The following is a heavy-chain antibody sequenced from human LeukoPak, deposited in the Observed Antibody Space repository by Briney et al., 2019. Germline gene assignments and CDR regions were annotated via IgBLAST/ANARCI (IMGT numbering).Heavy chain of an antibody. CDR2: IYYSGST. J-gene: IGHJ3*02. Sequence: SETLSLTCTVSGGSISSYYWSWIRQPPGKGLEWIGYIYYSGSTNYNPSLKSRVTISVDTSKNQFSLKLSSVTAADTAVYYCARDCGGDCYPRHAFDIWGQGTMVTVSS. D-gene: IGHD2-21*02. CDR3: ARDCGGDCYPRHAFDI. V-gene: IGHV4-59*01. CDR1: GGSISSYY.